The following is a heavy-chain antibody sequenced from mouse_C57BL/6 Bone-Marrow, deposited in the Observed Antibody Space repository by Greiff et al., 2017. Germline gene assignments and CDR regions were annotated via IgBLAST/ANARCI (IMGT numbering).Heavy chain of an antibody. CDR2: IDPSDSYT. V-gene: IGHV1-69*01. CDR1: GYTFTSYW. CDR3: AREGYDGYLLDY. Sequence: QVQLKESGAELVMPGASVKLSCKASGYTFTSYWMHWVKQRPGQGLEWIGEIDPSDSYTNYNQKFKGKSTLTVDKSSSTAYMQLSSLTSEDSAVYYCAREGYDGYLLDYWGQGTTLTVSS. D-gene: IGHD2-3*01. J-gene: IGHJ2*01.